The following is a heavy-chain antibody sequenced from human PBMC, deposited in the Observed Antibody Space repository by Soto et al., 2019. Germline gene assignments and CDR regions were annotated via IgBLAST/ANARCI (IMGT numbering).Heavy chain of an antibody. CDR1: GGTFASYS. J-gene: IGHJ6*02. CDR2: IIPLLKTV. Sequence: QEELVQSGAEVKKPGSSVNVSCKASGGTFASYSITWVRQAPGQRLEWMGEIIPLLKTVNYAQEFQGRVTITGDRSTSTVYMALSRLRSDDTAVYYCARDPVDLFGYMDVWGHGTTVTVS. D-gene: IGHD6-25*01. V-gene: IGHV1-69*06. CDR3: ARDPVDLFGYMDV.